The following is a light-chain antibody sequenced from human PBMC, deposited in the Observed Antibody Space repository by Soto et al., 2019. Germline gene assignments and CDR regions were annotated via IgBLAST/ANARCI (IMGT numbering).Light chain of an antibody. Sequence: EIVMTQSPATLSVSPGERVTLSCWASQDIRSKLDWYQQKPGEPPRLLIYGASTRATGVPARFSGSGSGTELSLTASSLQTEDFAVYYFQQYNVRPLTFGAGNKVEIK. J-gene: IGKJ4*01. CDR1: QDIRSK. CDR3: QQYNVRPLT. V-gene: IGKV3-15*01. CDR2: GAS.